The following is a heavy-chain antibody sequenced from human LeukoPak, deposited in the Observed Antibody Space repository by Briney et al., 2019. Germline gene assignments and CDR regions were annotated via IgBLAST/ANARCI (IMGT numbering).Heavy chain of an antibody. CDR3: ARAQWRTYSYYYMDV. CDR1: GFTVSFNY. Sequence: GGSLRLSCAASGFTVSFNYMSWVRQAPGKGLEWISVIYSGGSTYYADSVKGRFTISRDDSKNTLYLQMNSLRAEDTAIYYCARAQWRTYSYYYMDVWGQGTLVIVSS. D-gene: IGHD6-19*01. CDR2: IYSGGST. J-gene: IGHJ6*03. V-gene: IGHV3-53*01.